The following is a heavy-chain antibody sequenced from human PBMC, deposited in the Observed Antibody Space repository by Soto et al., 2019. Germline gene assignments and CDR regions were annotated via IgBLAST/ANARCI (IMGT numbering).Heavy chain of an antibody. Sequence: EVQLVESGGVVVQPGGSLRLSCAASGFTFDDYTMHWVRQAPGKGLEWVSLISWDGGSTYYADSVKGRFTISRDNSKNSLYLQMNSLRTEDTALYYCAKNYDSSGRQYYYYGMDVWGQGTTVTVSS. V-gene: IGHV3-43*01. D-gene: IGHD3-22*01. CDR1: GFTFDDYT. J-gene: IGHJ6*02. CDR2: ISWDGGST. CDR3: AKNYDSSGRQYYYYGMDV.